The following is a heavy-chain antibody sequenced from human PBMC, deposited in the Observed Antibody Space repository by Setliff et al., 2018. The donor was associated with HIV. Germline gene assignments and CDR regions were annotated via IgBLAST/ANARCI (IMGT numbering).Heavy chain of an antibody. J-gene: IGHJ4*02. D-gene: IGHD1-1*01. CDR3: ARCGWNAWGGPSDN. CDR2: SSTSNGNR. CDR1: GYTFTNYG. V-gene: IGHV1-18*01. Sequence: GASVKVSCKASGYTFTNYGITWVRQAPGQGLEWMGWSSTSNGNRNYAQKFQDRVTITTDTSTSTAYMEVRSLRSDDTAVYYCARCGWNAWGGPSDNWGQGTLVTVSS.